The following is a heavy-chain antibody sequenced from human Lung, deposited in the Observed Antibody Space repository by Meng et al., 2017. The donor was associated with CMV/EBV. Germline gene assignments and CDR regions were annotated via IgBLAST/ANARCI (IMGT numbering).Heavy chain of an antibody. CDR3: ATSRGSGWYRIGWFDP. CDR1: GFTFSTYA. D-gene: IGHD6-19*01. V-gene: IGHV3-21*01. J-gene: IGHJ5*02. CDR2: ISSSSSYI. Sequence: GGSLRLXXAASGFTFSTYAMHWVRQAPGKGLEWVSSISSSSSYIYYADSVKGRFTISRDNAKNSLYLQMNSLRAEDTAVYYCATSRGSGWYRIGWFDPWGQGXLVTVSS.